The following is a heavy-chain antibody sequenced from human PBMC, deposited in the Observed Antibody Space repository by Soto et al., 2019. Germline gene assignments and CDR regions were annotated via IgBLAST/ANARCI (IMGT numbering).Heavy chain of an antibody. CDR1: GYTLTELS. V-gene: IGHV1-24*01. CDR2: FDPEDGET. CDR3: ATVGYCTNGVCYSFYYGMDV. J-gene: IGHJ6*02. Sequence: ASVKVSCKVSGYTLTELSMHWVRQAPGKGLEWMGGFDPEDGETIYAQKSQGRVTMTEDTSTDTAYMELSSLRSEDTAVYYCATVGYCTNGVCYSFYYGMDVWGQGTTVTVSS. D-gene: IGHD2-8*01.